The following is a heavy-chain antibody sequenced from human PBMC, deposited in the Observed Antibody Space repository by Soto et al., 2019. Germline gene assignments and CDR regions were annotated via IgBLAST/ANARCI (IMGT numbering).Heavy chain of an antibody. CDR2: ISAYNGNT. D-gene: IGHD6-19*01. CDR3: ASDLGAGLVDY. V-gene: IGHV1-18*01. Sequence: QVQLVQSGAEVKKPGASVKVSCKASGYTFTSYSFSWVRQAPGQGLEWMGWISAYNGNTNYAQKLQGRVTMTTDTSTSTAYMELRSLRCVDTAVDYCASDLGAGLVDYWGQGTLVTVSS. J-gene: IGHJ4*02. CDR1: GYTFTSYS.